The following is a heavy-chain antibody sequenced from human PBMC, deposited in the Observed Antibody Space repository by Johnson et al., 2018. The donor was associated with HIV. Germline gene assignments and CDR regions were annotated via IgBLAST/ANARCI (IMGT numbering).Heavy chain of an antibody. J-gene: IGHJ3*02. V-gene: IGHV3-30*04. Sequence: QVQLVESGGGVVQSGRSLRLSCAASGFIFSSYAMHWVRQAPGKGLEWVAVISYDGSNKYYADSVKGRFTISRDNYMHTMYLQMNSLRAEDTAVYYCAGQVRAFDIWGQGTMVTVSS. CDR1: GFIFSSYA. D-gene: IGHD6-19*01. CDR3: AGQVRAFDI. CDR2: ISYDGSNK.